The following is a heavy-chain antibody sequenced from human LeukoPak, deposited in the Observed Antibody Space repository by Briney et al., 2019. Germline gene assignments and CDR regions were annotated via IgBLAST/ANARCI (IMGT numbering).Heavy chain of an antibody. D-gene: IGHD2-2*01. CDR2: ISPDGGVT. Sequence: GGSLRLSCSASGLTFTTYAMFWVRQAPGKGLEYVSAISPDGGVTYYADSVKGRFTISRDNSKDTLYLQMSSLRAEDTAVYYCVTRPPAGRYFDYWGQGTKATVSS. J-gene: IGHJ4*02. V-gene: IGHV3-64D*08. CDR1: GLTFTTYA. CDR3: VTRPPAGRYFDY.